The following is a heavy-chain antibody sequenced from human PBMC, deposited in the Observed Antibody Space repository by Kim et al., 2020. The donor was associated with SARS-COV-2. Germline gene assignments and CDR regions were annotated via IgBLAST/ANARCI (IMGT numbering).Heavy chain of an antibody. CDR1: GYTFTSYY. V-gene: IGHV1-46*01. D-gene: IGHD6-13*01. CDR3: ARAEVRSRIAADRYYFDY. CDR2: INPSGVST. Sequence: ASVKVSCKASGYTFTSYYMHWVRQAPGQGLEWMGIINPSGVSTSYAQKFQGRVTMTRDTSTSTVYMELSSLRSEDTAVYYCARAEVRSRIAADRYYFDYWGQGTLVTVSS. J-gene: IGHJ4*02.